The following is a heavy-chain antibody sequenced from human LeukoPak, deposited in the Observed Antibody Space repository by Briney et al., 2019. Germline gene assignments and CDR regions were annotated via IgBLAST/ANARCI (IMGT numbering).Heavy chain of an antibody. CDR3: AKDVYSNYGHFQY. Sequence: GRSLRLSCAASGFAFSSYAMHWVRQPPGKGLEWVAVISYDGSNKYYADSVKGRFTISRDNSKNTLYLQMNSLRAEDTAVYYCAKDVYSNYGHFQYWGQGTLVTVSS. CDR2: ISYDGSNK. J-gene: IGHJ1*01. V-gene: IGHV3-30*01. CDR1: GFAFSSYA. D-gene: IGHD4-11*01.